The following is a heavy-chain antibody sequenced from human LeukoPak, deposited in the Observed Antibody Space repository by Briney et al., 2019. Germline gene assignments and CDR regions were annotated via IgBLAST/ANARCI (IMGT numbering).Heavy chain of an antibody. CDR1: GGSISGYY. CDR3: ARNSDFWSGYENWLDP. J-gene: IGHJ5*02. Sequence: SETLSLTCTVSGGSISGYYWNWIRQPPGKGLQWIGYIYYGGVTNYNPSLKSRVTISVDMSKNQFSLKLNSVTAADTAVYYCARNSDFWSGYENWLDPWGQGTLVTVSS. CDR2: IYYGGVT. D-gene: IGHD3-3*01. V-gene: IGHV4-59*01.